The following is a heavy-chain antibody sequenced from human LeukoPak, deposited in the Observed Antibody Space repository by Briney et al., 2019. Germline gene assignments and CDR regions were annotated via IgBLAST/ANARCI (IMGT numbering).Heavy chain of an antibody. J-gene: IGHJ6*02. CDR1: GFTFSAYW. CDR2: IKYDGSEI. CDR3: ARDAYAFAVAV. D-gene: IGHD4-17*01. Sequence: GGSLRLSCVSSGFTFSAYWMSWVRQAPGKGLEWVANIKYDGSEIYYVDSVRGRFTVSRDNAKSSLYLQMNSLRAEDTALYYCARDAYAFAVAVWGLGTTVTVS. V-gene: IGHV3-7*01.